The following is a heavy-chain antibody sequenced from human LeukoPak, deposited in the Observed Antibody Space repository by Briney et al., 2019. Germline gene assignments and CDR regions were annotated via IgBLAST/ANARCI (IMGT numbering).Heavy chain of an antibody. CDR1: GFTYSSYW. J-gene: IGHJ4*02. CDR2: INSDGSST. Sequence: GGSLRLSCAASGFTYSSYWMHWVRQAPGKGLVWVSRINSDGSSTSYADSVKGRFTISRDNAKNTLYLQMNSLRAEDTAVYYCARLTYYYDSSGYYLDYWGQGTLVTVSS. D-gene: IGHD3-22*01. V-gene: IGHV3-74*01. CDR3: ARLTYYYDSSGYYLDY.